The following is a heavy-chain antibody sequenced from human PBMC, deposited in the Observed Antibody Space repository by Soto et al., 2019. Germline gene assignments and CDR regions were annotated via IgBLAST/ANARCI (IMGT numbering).Heavy chain of an antibody. CDR3: ARGRASGSYYLLDY. Sequence: GHGREWMGGINPNSGNIGYAQXXQGRVTMTRDTAIRTAYMEVSSLRSDDTAVYYCARGRASGSYYLLDYWGQGTLVTVSS. J-gene: IGHJ4*02. D-gene: IGHD3-10*01. V-gene: IGHV1-8*01. CDR2: INPNSGNI.